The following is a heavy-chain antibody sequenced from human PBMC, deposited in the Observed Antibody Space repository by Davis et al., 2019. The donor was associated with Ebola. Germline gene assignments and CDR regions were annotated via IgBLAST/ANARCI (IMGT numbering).Heavy chain of an antibody. CDR1: GYTFTSYY. Sequence: ASVKVSCKASGYTFTSYYMHWVRQAPGQGLEWMGWISTYNGNTNYAQKLQGRVTMTTDTSTSTAYMELRSLRSDDTAVYYCARDLGSSWYGPWGQGTLVTVSS. D-gene: IGHD6-13*01. CDR3: ARDLGSSWYGP. V-gene: IGHV1-18*04. J-gene: IGHJ5*02. CDR2: ISTYNGNT.